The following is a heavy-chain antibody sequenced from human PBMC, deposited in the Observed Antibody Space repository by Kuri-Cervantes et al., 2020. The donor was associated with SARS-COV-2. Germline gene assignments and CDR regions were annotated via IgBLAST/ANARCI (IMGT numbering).Heavy chain of an antibody. D-gene: IGHD4/OR15-4a*01. V-gene: IGHV3-33*01. CDR2: IWYDGSNK. CDR1: GFTFSSYG. J-gene: IGHJ6*02. Sequence: GESLKIYCAASGFTFSSYGMHWVRQAPGKGLEWVAVIWYDGSNKYYADSVKGRFTISRDNSKNTVYLQMNSLRDEDTAVYYCARGDDYDPDYYYYGMDVWGQGTTVTVSS. CDR3: ARGDDYDPDYYYYGMDV.